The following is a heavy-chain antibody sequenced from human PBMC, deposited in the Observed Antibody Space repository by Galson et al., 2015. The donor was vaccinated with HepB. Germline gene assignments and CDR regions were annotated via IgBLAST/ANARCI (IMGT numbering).Heavy chain of an antibody. CDR3: ARQGSGIVVVPAEPHFDY. Sequence: QSGAEVKKPGESLKISCKGSGYSFTSYWIGWVRQMPGKGLEWMGIIYPGDSDTRYSPSFQGQVTISANKSISTAYLQWSSLKASDTAMYYCARQGSGIVVVPAEPHFDYWGQGTLVTVSS. CDR1: GYSFTSYW. J-gene: IGHJ4*02. D-gene: IGHD2-2*01. CDR2: IYPGDSDT. V-gene: IGHV5-51*01.